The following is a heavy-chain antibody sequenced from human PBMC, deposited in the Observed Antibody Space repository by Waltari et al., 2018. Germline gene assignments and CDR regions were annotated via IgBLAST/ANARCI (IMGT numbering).Heavy chain of an antibody. D-gene: IGHD6-13*01. CDR3: ARDFRSGYSIDL. V-gene: IGHV3-20*04. CDR2: ITWNGGQT. Sequence: AQLVDSGGNIVRPGGSLRLSCATSGFSFVVYGMSWVRQATGKGLEWVSGITWNGGQTGYAETVKGRFTISRDDGKKSLYLQMNSLSDDDTALYYCARDFRSGYSIDLWGQGTLVTVSA. J-gene: IGHJ4*02. CDR1: GFSFVVYG.